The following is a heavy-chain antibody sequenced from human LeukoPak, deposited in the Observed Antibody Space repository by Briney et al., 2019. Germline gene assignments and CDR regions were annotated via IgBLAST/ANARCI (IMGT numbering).Heavy chain of an antibody. CDR3: ARGGVDHYGSGTYYLMYYFDH. D-gene: IGHD3-10*01. J-gene: IGHJ4*02. V-gene: IGHV3-23*01. Sequence: GGTLRLSCAASGFTFNTYGMSWVRQAPGKGLEWVSGISGSGGTTYYADSVKGRFTVSRDDPHNTLYLQMNSVRAEDTAVYFCARGGVDHYGSGTYYLMYYFDHWGQGALVTVSS. CDR2: ISGSGGTT. CDR1: GFTFNTYG.